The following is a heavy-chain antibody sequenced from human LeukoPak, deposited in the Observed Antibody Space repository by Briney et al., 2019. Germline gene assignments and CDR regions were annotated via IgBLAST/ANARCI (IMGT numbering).Heavy chain of an antibody. CDR3: ARRMVRGVSPMY. V-gene: IGHV4-39*01. Sequence: SGTLSLTCTVSGGSIRSSSYYWGWIRQPPGKGLEWIGSIYYSGSTYYNPSLKSRVTISVDTSKNQFSLKLSSVTAADTAVYYCARRMVRGVSPMYWGQGTLVTVSS. D-gene: IGHD3-10*01. J-gene: IGHJ4*02. CDR2: IYYSGST. CDR1: GGSIRSSSYY.